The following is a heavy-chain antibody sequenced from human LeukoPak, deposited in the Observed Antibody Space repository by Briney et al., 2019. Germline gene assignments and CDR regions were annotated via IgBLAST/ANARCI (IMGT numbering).Heavy chain of an antibody. CDR3: AAPLMVRGVNYYYYGMDV. V-gene: IGHV1-58*02. CDR1: GGTFSSYA. CDR2: IVVGSGNT. J-gene: IGHJ6*02. Sequence: GASVKVSCKASGGTFSSYAISWVRQAPGQRLEWIGWIVVGSGNTNYAQKFQERVTITRDMSTSTAYMELSSLRSEDTAVCYCAAPLMVRGVNYYYYGMDVWGQGTTVTVSS. D-gene: IGHD3-10*01.